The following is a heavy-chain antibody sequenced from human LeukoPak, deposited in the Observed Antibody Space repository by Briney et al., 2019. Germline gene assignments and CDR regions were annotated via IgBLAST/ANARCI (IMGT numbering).Heavy chain of an antibody. D-gene: IGHD3-16*01. CDR1: GGSISSYY. CDR2: IYYSGST. J-gene: IGHJ4*02. Sequence: NPSETLSLTCTVSGGSISSYYWSWIRQPPGKGLEWIGYIYYSGSTNYNPSLKSRVTISVDTSKNQFSLKLSSVTAADTAVYYCARQFSRGISKFDYWGQGTLVTVSS. CDR3: ARQFSRGISKFDY. V-gene: IGHV4-59*08.